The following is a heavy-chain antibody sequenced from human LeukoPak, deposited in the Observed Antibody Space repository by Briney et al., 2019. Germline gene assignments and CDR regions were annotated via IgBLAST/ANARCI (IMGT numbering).Heavy chain of an antibody. CDR2: ISGSGGST. CDR1: GFTFNSYA. D-gene: IGHD3-10*01. V-gene: IGHV3-23*01. Sequence: GSLRLSCAASGFTFNSYAMSWVRQAPGKGLEWVSGISGSGGSTYHADSVKGRFTISRDNSKNTLYLQMNSLRAEDTAVYYCAKNSGSYPGYFDYWGQGTLVTVSS. CDR3: AKNSGSYPGYFDY. J-gene: IGHJ4*02.